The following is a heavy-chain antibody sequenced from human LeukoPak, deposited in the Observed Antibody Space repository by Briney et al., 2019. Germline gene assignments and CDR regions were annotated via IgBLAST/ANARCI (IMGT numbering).Heavy chain of an antibody. CDR2: ISAYNGNT. CDR1: GYTFTSYG. J-gene: IGHJ4*02. Sequence: ASVKVSCKASGYTFTSYGISWVRQAPGQGLEWMGWISAYNGNTNYAQKLQGRVTMTEDTSTDTAYMELSSLRSEDTAVYYCATGFLEWLEMDYWGQGTLVTVSS. D-gene: IGHD3-3*01. CDR3: ATGFLEWLEMDY. V-gene: IGHV1-18*01.